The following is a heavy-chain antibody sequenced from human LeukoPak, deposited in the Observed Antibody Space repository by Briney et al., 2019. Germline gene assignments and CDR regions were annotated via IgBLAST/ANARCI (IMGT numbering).Heavy chain of an antibody. CDR2: IYYSGST. Sequence: SETLSLTCTVSGGSIISYYWSWIRQPPGKGLEWIGYIYYSGSTNYNPSLKSRVTISVDTSKNQFSLKLSSVTAADTAVYYCARHVSGSGPFDPWGQGTLVTVSS. V-gene: IGHV4-59*08. D-gene: IGHD3-10*01. CDR3: ARHVSGSGPFDP. CDR1: GGSIISYY. J-gene: IGHJ5*02.